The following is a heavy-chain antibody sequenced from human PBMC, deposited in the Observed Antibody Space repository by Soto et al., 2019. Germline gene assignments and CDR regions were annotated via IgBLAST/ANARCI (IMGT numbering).Heavy chain of an antibody. CDR1: GRSLSRHY. V-gene: IGHV4-59*11. J-gene: IGHJ4*02. CDR2: VFYGGT. D-gene: IGHD3-16*01. Sequence: SETLTHPCSVPGRSLSRHYWCWIRQSAEKGLEWLGYVFYGGTDYSPSLGGRVSTSVETSKSQFSLKLTSVTVADTAVYYCASYRGALYFESWGPGILVTVSS. CDR3: ASYRGALYFES.